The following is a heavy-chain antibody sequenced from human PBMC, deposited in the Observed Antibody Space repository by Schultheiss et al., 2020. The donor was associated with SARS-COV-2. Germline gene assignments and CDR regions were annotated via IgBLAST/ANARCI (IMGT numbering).Heavy chain of an antibody. CDR1: GFTFSSYW. CDR2: ISGSGGST. V-gene: IGHV3-21*01. Sequence: GESLKISCAASGFTFSSYWMHWVRQAPGKGLEWVSAISGSGGSTYYADSVKGRFTISRDNAKNSLYLQMNSLRAEDTAVYYCARDYSSSLDYWGQGTLVTVSS. J-gene: IGHJ4*02. CDR3: ARDYSSSLDY. D-gene: IGHD6-13*01.